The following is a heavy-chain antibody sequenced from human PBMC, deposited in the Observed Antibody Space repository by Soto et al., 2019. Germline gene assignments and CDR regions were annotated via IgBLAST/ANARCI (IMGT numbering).Heavy chain of an antibody. V-gene: IGHV1-8*01. CDR1: GYTFTNYD. D-gene: IGHD4-17*01. Sequence: QVQLVQSGAEVKKPGASVKVSCKASGYTFTNYDINWARQATGQGLEWVGWMNPNSGHTGFAQKFQGRVTMTRDTSISTAYMELSSLSSEDTAVYYCARGRSSYGDYINWYFDLWGRGTLVTVSS. CDR3: ARGRSSYGDYINWYFDL. CDR2: MNPNSGHT. J-gene: IGHJ2*01.